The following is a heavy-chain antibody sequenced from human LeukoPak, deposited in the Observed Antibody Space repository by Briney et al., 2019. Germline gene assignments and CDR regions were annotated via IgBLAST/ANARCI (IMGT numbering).Heavy chain of an antibody. D-gene: IGHD1-26*01. CDR1: GFTFSSYA. V-gene: IGHV3-21*01. J-gene: IGHJ4*02. CDR2: ISSSSSYI. CDR3: ARDADSGSYSDY. Sequence: PGGSLRLSCAASGFTFSSYAMSWVRQAPGKGLEWVSSISSSSSYIYYADSVKGRFTISRDNAKNSLYLQMNSLRAEDTAVYYCARDADSGSYSDYWGQGTLVTVSS.